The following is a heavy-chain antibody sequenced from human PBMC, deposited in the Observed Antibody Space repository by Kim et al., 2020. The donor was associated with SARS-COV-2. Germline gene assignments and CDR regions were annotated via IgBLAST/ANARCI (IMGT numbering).Heavy chain of an antibody. CDR1: GFTFGTYC. D-gene: IGHD4-4*01. CDR2: INHDESDT. Sequence: GGSLRLSCAASGFTFGTYCMSWVRQAPGKGLEWVAAINHDESDTYYVDSVKGRFTISRDNAKNSLYLQMNSLTADDTAVYYCARERGMTTHQCFYYWSQG. V-gene: IGHV3-7*03. J-gene: IGHJ4*02. CDR3: ARERGMTTHQCFYY.